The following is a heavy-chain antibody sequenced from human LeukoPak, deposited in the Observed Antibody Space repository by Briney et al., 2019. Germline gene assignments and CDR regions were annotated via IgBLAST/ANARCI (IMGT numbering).Heavy chain of an antibody. J-gene: IGHJ4*02. Sequence: GESLRLSCAASGFTFSSYPMTWVRQAPGKGLEWVSSISGDGRSTYYADSVKGRFTISRDNSKNTLYLQMNSLRAEDTAVYYCAKVLHRQGISLYYFDYWGQGTLVTVSS. CDR3: AKVLHRQGISLYYFDY. CDR1: GFTFSSYP. D-gene: IGHD2-15*01. V-gene: IGHV3-23*01. CDR2: ISGDGRST.